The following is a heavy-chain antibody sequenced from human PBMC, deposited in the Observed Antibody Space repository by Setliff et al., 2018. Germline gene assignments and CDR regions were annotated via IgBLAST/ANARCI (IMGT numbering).Heavy chain of an antibody. J-gene: IGHJ4*02. CDR2: MDTSGTT. D-gene: IGHD3-3*01. V-gene: IGHV4-59*08. CDR3: ARHFRSSKVQFLEYLTDYYFDS. CDR1: GGSISGDY. Sequence: PSETLSLTCTVSGGSISGDYWSWIRQPPGKGLEWIGYMDTSGTTNYNPSLKSRVTISVDTSKNQFSLKLSSVTAADTAVYYCARHFRSSKVQFLEYLTDYYFDSWGQGTLVTVSS.